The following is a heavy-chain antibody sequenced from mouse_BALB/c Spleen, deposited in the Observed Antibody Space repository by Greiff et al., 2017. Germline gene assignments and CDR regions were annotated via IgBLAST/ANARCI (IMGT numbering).Heavy chain of an antibody. CDR1: GYSITSGYY. D-gene: IGHD1-1*01. V-gene: IGHV3-6*02. Sequence: ESGPGLVKPSQSLSLTCSVTGYSITSGYYWNWIRQFPGNKLEWMGYISYDGSNNYNPSLKNRISITRDTSKNQFFLKLNSVTTEDTATYYCARDRDYYYGSGGPAWFAYWGQGTLVTVSA. CDR3: ARDRDYYYGSGGPAWFAY. CDR2: ISYDGSN. J-gene: IGHJ3*01.